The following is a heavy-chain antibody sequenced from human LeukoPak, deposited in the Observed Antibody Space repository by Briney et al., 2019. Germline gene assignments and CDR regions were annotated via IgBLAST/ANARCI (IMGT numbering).Heavy chain of an antibody. CDR2: IYYSGST. CDR3: ARGGSYVYDAFDI. V-gene: IGHV4-39*07. J-gene: IGHJ3*02. D-gene: IGHD5-18*01. Sequence: SETLSLTCTVSGGSISSSSYYWGWIRQPPGKGLEWIGSIYYSGSTYYNPSLKSRVTISVDTSKNQFSLKLSSVTAADTAVYYCARGGSYVYDAFDIWGQGTMVTVSS. CDR1: GGSISSSSYY.